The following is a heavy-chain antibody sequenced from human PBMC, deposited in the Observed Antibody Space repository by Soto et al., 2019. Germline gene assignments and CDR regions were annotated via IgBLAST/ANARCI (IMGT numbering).Heavy chain of an antibody. D-gene: IGHD6-6*01. CDR1: GYTLTGYY. J-gene: IGHJ6*02. V-gene: IGHV1-2*04. CDR2: INPNSGGT. Sequence: ASVKVSCKASGYTLTGYYMHWVRQPPGQGLEWMGWINPNSGGTNYAQKFQGWVTMTRDTSISTAYMELSRLRSDDTAVYYCAREQLVHYYYYGMDVWGQGITVTVSS. CDR3: AREQLVHYYYYGMDV.